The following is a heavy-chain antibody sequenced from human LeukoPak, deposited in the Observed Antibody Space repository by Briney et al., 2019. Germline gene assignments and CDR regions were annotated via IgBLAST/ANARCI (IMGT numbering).Heavy chain of an antibody. V-gene: IGHV3-23*01. CDR2: ISDSGGTT. Sequence: PGGSLTLSCVASGFTFSNLAMGWVRQAPGKGLEWVSVISDSGGTTYYADSVKGRFTISRDNSRNTLYLQMNSLRAEDTAVYYCASGGVVVPFDYWGQGTVVTVCS. J-gene: IGHJ4*02. CDR3: ASGGVVVPFDY. CDR1: GFTFSNLA. D-gene: IGHD2-15*01.